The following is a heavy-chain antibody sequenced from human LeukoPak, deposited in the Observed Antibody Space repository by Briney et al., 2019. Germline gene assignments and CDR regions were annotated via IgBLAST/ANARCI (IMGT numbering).Heavy chain of an antibody. D-gene: IGHD6-19*01. CDR1: GFTFSSNY. V-gene: IGHV3-53*01. Sequence: PGGSLRLSCAASGFTFSSNYMSWVGQAPGKGVEWVSVIYSGGSTYYSDSVKGRFTIYRDKSKNKLYLQMNSLRAEDTAVYYCASLSSGWYRLPYWGQGTLVTVSS. CDR3: ASLSSGWYRLPY. J-gene: IGHJ4*02. CDR2: IYSGGST.